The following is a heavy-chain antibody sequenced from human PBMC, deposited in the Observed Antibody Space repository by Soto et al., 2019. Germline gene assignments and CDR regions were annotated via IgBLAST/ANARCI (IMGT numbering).Heavy chain of an antibody. CDR1: GFTFSSYG. Sequence: QVQLVESGGGVVQPGRSLRLSCAASGFTFSSYGMHWVRQAPGKGLEWVAVISYDGSNKYYADSVKGRFTISRDNSKNTLCLQMNSLRAEDTAVYYCAKDVAVVAAVGGMDVWGQGTTVTVSS. CDR3: AKDVAVVAAVGGMDV. V-gene: IGHV3-30*18. J-gene: IGHJ6*02. D-gene: IGHD3-22*01. CDR2: ISYDGSNK.